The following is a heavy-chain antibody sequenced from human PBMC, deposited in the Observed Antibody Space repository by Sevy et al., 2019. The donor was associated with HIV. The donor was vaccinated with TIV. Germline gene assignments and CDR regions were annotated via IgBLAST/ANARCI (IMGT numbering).Heavy chain of an antibody. D-gene: IGHD2-2*02. CDR3: ARAAYYCSTTSCYIVY. CDR1: GFTFSTYT. Sequence: GGSLRLSCAASGFTFSTYTMNWVRQAPGKGLEWVSSISSSSSYIYYADSVKGRFTISRDNAKNSLYLQMNSLRVEDTAVYYCARAAYYCSTTSCYIVYWGQGTLVTFSS. CDR2: ISSSSSYI. J-gene: IGHJ4*02. V-gene: IGHV3-21*01.